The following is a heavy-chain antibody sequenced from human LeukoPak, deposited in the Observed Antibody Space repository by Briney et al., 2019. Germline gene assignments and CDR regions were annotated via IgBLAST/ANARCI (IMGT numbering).Heavy chain of an antibody. CDR2: IYYSGST. J-gene: IGHJ4*02. CDR3: AIIAVASTLLDY. V-gene: IGHV4-59*01. D-gene: IGHD6-19*01. CDR1: GGSISSYC. Sequence: SETLSLTCTVSGGSISSYCWSWIRQPPGKGLEWIGYIYYSGSTNYNPSLKSRGTISVHTSKNQFSLKLSSVTAADTAVYYCAIIAVASTLLDYWGQGSLVTVSS.